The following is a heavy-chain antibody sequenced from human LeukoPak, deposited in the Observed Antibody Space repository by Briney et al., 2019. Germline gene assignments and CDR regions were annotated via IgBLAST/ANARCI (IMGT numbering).Heavy chain of an antibody. D-gene: IGHD3-10*01. V-gene: IGHV3-15*01. CDR3: TTGEWFGELLN. CDR1: GFTFSNAW. CDR2: IKSKTDGGTT. Sequence: PGGSLRLSCAASGFTFSNAWMSWDRQAPGKGLEWVGRIKSKTDGGTTDYAAPVKGRFTISRDDSKNTLYLQMNSLKTEDTAVYYCTTGEWFGELLNWGQGTLVTVSS. J-gene: IGHJ4*02.